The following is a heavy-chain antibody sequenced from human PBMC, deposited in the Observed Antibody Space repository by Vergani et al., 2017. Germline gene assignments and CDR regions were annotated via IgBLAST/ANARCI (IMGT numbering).Heavy chain of an antibody. CDR3: ARATGTRGGDY. V-gene: IGHV4-59*01. D-gene: IGHD1-1*01. CDR1: GGSISSYY. CDR2: IYYSGST. Sequence: QVQLQESGPGLVKPSETLSLTCTVSGGSISSYYWSWIRQPPGKGLEWNGYIYYSGSTNYNPSLKSRVTISVDTSKNQFSLKLSSVTAADTAVYYCARATGTRGGDYWGQGTLVTVSS. J-gene: IGHJ4*02.